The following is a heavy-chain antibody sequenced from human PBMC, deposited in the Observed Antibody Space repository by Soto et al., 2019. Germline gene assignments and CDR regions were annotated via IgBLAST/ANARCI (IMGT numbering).Heavy chain of an antibody. D-gene: IGHD3-10*01. CDR2: IYYSGST. V-gene: IGHV4-59*01. Sequence: QVQLQESGPGLVKPSETLSLTCTVSGGSISSYYWSWIRQPPGKGLEWIGYIYYSGSTNYNPSLKSRVTLSVDTAKKQFSLKLSSVTGADTAVYYCARASYGSGWDYWGQGALVTVSS. J-gene: IGHJ4*02. CDR3: ARASYGSGWDY. CDR1: GGSISSYY.